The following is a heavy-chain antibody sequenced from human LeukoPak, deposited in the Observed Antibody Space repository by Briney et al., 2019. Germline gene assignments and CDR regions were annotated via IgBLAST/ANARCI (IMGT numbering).Heavy chain of an antibody. Sequence: PGGSLRLSCAASGFTFGSYTMNWVRQAPGKGLEWVSYISSSSSTIYYADSVKGRFTVSRDNAKNSLYLQMNSLRAEDTAVYYCARMVQPQVAWGQGTLVTVSS. V-gene: IGHV3-48*01. CDR1: GFTFGSYT. CDR3: ARMVQPQVA. J-gene: IGHJ5*02. D-gene: IGHD3-10*01. CDR2: ISSSSSTI.